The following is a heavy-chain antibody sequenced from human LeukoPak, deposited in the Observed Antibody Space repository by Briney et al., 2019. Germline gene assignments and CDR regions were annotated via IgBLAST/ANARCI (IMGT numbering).Heavy chain of an antibody. CDR2: IIPIFGTA. J-gene: IGHJ6*03. V-gene: IGHV1-69*05. D-gene: IGHD2-2*01. CDR3: AREGGEGCSSTSCQRALYYYYMDV. Sequence: SVKVSCKASGYTFSSYAISWVRQAPGQGLEWMGGIIPIFGTANYAQKFQGRVTITTDESTSTAYMELSSLRSEDTAVYYCAREGGEGCSSTSCQRALYYYYMDVWGKGTTVTVSS. CDR1: GYTFSSYA.